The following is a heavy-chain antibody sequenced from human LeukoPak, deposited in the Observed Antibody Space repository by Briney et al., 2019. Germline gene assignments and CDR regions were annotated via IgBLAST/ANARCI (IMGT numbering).Heavy chain of an antibody. CDR2: MNPNSGNT. D-gene: IGHD3-22*01. V-gene: IGHV1-8*01. CDR1: GYTFTSYD. J-gene: IGHJ4*02. CDR3: ATNYDSSGYYDY. Sequence: WASVTVSCKASGYTFTSYDINWVRQATGQGLEWMGWMNPNSGNTGYAQKFQGRVTMTEDTSTDTAYMELSSLRSEDTAVYYCATNYDSSGYYDYWGQGTLVTVSS.